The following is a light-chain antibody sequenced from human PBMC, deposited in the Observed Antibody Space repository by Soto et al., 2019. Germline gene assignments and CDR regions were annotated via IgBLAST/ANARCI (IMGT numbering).Light chain of an antibody. V-gene: IGLV2-14*01. J-gene: IGLJ1*01. CDR3: SSYTSSSTQV. CDR1: NSDVGGYNY. Sequence: QSALTQPASVSGSPGQSITISCTGTNSDVGGYNYVSWFQQHPGKAPKLMIYEVSNRPSGVSNRFSGSKSGNTASLTISSLQAEDEADYYCSSYTSSSTQVFGTGTKVT. CDR2: EVS.